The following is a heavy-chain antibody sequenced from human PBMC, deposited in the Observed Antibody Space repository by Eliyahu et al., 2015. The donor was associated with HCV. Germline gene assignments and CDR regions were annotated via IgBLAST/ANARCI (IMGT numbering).Heavy chain of an antibody. CDR2: ITYSGST. CDR1: GDSLXRSXYX. V-gene: IGHV4-39*01. D-gene: IGHD2-8*01. CDR3: ARLYCTNAICFFFDY. Sequence: QLQLQESGPGLVKPGETLSLXCPVSGDSLXRSXYXWAWIXQPPGKGXEWIGSITYSGSTYYNPSLKNSVTIXADMSKKQFSLSLSAVTAADAAVYYCARLYCTNAICFFFDYWGQGTLLTVSS. J-gene: IGHJ4*02.